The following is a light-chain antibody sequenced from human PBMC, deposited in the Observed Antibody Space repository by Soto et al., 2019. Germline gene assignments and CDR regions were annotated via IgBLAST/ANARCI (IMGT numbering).Light chain of an antibody. V-gene: IGKV3-15*01. Sequence: EIVMTQSPATLPVSPGERATLSCRASQSVSSNLAWYQQKPGQAPRLLIYGASTRATGIPARFSGSGSGTEFTLTISSLQSEDFAVYYCQQYNNWPPKFGQGTKVDIK. CDR2: GAS. J-gene: IGKJ1*01. CDR1: QSVSSN. CDR3: QQYNNWPPK.